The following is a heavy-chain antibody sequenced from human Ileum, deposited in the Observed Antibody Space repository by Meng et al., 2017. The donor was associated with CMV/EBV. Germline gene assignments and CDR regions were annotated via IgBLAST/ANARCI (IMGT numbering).Heavy chain of an antibody. V-gene: IGHV3-48*03. Sequence: GGSLRLSCAASGFTFSSYEMNWVRQAPGKGLEWVSYISGSGSTIYYADSVKGRFTISRDNAKNSLYLQMNSLRAEDTALYYCASLILSVAADTFDLWGQGTMVTVSS. CDR2: ISGSGSTI. CDR3: ASLILSVAADTFDL. CDR1: GFTFSSYE. D-gene: IGHD2/OR15-2a*01. J-gene: IGHJ3*01.